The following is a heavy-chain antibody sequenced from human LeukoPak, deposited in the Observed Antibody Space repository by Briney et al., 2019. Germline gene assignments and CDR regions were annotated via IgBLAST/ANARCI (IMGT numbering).Heavy chain of an antibody. Sequence: KPSETLSLTCSVSGGSIRNYLWSWLRQPPGKGLEWIGNVFFTGGANNNPSLKSRVTISADTSKNHFSLKLTSVTAADTAVYYCARRSPDWMEWFFDSWGQGALVIVSS. D-gene: IGHD3-3*01. CDR1: GGSIRNYL. CDR3: ARRSPDWMEWFFDS. CDR2: VFFTGGA. V-gene: IGHV4-59*08. J-gene: IGHJ4*02.